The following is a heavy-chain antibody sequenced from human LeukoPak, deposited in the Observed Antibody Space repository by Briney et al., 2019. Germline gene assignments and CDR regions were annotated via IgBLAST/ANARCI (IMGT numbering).Heavy chain of an antibody. J-gene: IGHJ4*02. Sequence: SVKVSCKASRGTFSSYAISWVRQAPGQGLEWMGGIIPIFGTANYAQKFQGRVTITADKSTSTAYMDLSSLRSEDTAAYYCARGGITMVRGVIISPGGYVYWGQGTLVTVSS. CDR2: IIPIFGTA. CDR3: ARGGITMVRGVIISPGGYVY. D-gene: IGHD3-10*01. V-gene: IGHV1-69*06. CDR1: RGTFSSYA.